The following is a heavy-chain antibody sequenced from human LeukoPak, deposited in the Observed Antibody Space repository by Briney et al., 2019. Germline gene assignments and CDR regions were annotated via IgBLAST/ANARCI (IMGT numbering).Heavy chain of an antibody. CDR3: ARGSTYSSGWYTGFDY. V-gene: IGHV3-74*01. J-gene: IGHJ4*02. CDR1: GFTFSSYW. CDR2: INSDGSST. D-gene: IGHD6-19*01. Sequence: GGSLRFSCAASGFTFSSYWMHWVRQAPGKGLVWFSRINSDGSSTGYADSVKGRFTISRDNAKKSVYLQMNKLRAEDTAVYHCARGSTYSSGWYTGFDYWGQGTLVTVSS.